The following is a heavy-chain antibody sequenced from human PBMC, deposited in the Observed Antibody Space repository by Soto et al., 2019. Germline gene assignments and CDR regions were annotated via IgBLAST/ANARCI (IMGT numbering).Heavy chain of an antibody. D-gene: IGHD3-22*01. V-gene: IGHV4-39*01. Sequence: PSETLSITCTVSGGSISSSSYYWGWIRQPPGKGLEWIGSIYYSGSTYYNPSLKSRVTISVDTSKNQFSLKLSSVTAADTAVYYCARRNYYDSNWFDPWGQGTLVTVSS. CDR3: ARRNYYDSNWFDP. J-gene: IGHJ5*01. CDR1: GGSISSSSYY. CDR2: IYYSGST.